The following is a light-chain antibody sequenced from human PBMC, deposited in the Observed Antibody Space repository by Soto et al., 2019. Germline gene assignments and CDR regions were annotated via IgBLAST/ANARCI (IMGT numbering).Light chain of an antibody. Sequence: DIQMTQSPSTLSASVGDRVSITCRTSQSINSWLAWYQQKPGEAPKLLIYKASSLESGVPSRFSGSGSGTEFTLTISSLQPDDFATYYCQQYHNYWTVGQGTKVDSK. CDR1: QSINSW. CDR2: KAS. CDR3: QQYHNYWT. V-gene: IGKV1-5*03. J-gene: IGKJ1*01.